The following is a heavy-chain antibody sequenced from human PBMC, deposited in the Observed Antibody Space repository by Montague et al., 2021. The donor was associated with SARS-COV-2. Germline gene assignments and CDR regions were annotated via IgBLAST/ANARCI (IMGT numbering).Heavy chain of an antibody. CDR1: GFTFSIYA. V-gene: IGHV3-23*01. D-gene: IGHD2/OR15-2a*01. CDR3: AKAEESGNYLPVGLDS. Sequence: SLRLSCAASGFTFSIYAMSWVRQAPGKGPQWVSTFTGGNTFYADSVKGRFTISRDNYKNTLYPQMNSLGAEDTAIYYCAKAEESGNYLPVGLDSWGPGTPVTVSS. CDR2: FTGGNT. J-gene: IGHJ4*02.